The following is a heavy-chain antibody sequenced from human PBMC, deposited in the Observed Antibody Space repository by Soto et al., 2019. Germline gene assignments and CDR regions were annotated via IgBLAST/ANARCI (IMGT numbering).Heavy chain of an antibody. CDR3: AKMVGAALIDY. J-gene: IGHJ4*02. V-gene: IGHV4-4*02. Sequence: QVQLQESGPGLVKPSGTLSLTCTVSGASISSTSSGDWWSWVRQPPGKGLEWIGEIHHSGNTNYNPSLKSRVTMSVDKSTNQFFLRLNSVTAADTAIYYCAKMVGAALIDYWGQGTLVTVSS. D-gene: IGHD2-15*01. CDR1: GASISSTSSGDW. CDR2: IHHSGNT.